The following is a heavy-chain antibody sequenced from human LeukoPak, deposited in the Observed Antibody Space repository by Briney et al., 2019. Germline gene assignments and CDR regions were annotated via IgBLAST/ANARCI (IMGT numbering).Heavy chain of an antibody. CDR1: GFTFGSYA. Sequence: PGGSLRLSCAASGFTFGSYAMSWVRQAPGKGLEWVSAISGSGGSTYYADSVKGRFTISRDNSKNTLYLQMNSLRAEDTAVYYCAKDEDIVVVVFNWFDPWGQGTLVTVSS. CDR3: AKDEDIVVVVFNWFDP. V-gene: IGHV3-23*01. CDR2: ISGSGGST. D-gene: IGHD2-15*01. J-gene: IGHJ5*02.